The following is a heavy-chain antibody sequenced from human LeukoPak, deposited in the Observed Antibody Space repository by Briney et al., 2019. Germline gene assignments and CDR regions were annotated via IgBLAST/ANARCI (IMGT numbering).Heavy chain of an antibody. CDR2: MNPNSGNT. D-gene: IGHD6-19*01. Sequence: GASVKVSCKASGYTFTSYDINWVRQATGQGLEWMGWMNPNSGNTGYAQKFQGRVTMTRNTSISTAYMELSRLRSVDTAVYYSARRRGVAGRILTGYNWFDPWGQGTLVTVSS. J-gene: IGHJ5*02. CDR3: ARRRGVAGRILTGYNWFDP. V-gene: IGHV1-8*01. CDR1: GYTFTSYD.